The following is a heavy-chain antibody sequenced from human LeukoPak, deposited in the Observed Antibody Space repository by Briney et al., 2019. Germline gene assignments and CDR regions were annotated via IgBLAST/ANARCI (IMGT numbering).Heavy chain of an antibody. V-gene: IGHV3-30*04. D-gene: IGHD3-3*01. J-gene: IGHJ4*02. CDR1: GFTFSSYA. CDR2: ISYDGSNK. CDR3: ARAPGGYYDFWSGYYPDY. Sequence: GGSLRLSCAASGFTFSSYAMHWVRQAPGKGLEWVAVISYDGSNKYYADSVKGRFTISRDNSKNTLYLQMNSLRAEDTAVYCCARAPGGYYDFWSGYYPDYWGQGTLVTVSS.